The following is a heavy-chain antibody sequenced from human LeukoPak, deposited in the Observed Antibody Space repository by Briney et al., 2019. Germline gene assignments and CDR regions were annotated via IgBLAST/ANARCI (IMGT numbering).Heavy chain of an antibody. CDR2: ISNSGSSK. D-gene: IGHD2-21*01. V-gene: IGHV3-48*03. CDR1: GFTFSSCE. CDR3: VRDLSGYCV. Sequence: GGSLRLSCAASGFTFSSCEMNRVRQAPGKGLEWLSYISNSGSSKYYADSVRGRFTISRDNSKNTLHLQMNSLRAEDTAVYYCVRDLSGYCVWGQGTLVTVSS. J-gene: IGHJ4*02.